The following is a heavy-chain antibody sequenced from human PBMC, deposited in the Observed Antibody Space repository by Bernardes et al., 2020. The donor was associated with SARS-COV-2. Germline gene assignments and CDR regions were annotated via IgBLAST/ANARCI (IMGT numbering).Heavy chain of an antibody. D-gene: IGHD1-26*01. V-gene: IGHV1-18*01. CDR1: GYTFSSSG. CDR2: ISAYNGET. CDR3: ARTARVGDL. Sequence: ASVQVSCKASGYTFSSSGITWVRQAPGQGLEWMGWISAYNGETKFAQKLQGRVTMTTDTSTTTAYMELRSLRSDDTAVYYCARTARVGDLSGRGTLVTVSS. J-gene: IGHJ2*01.